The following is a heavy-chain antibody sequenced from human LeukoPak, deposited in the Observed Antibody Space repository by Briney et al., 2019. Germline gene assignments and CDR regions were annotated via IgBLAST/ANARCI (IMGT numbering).Heavy chain of an antibody. CDR1: GGSFSGYY. V-gene: IGHV4-34*01. CDR2: INHSGST. CDR3: ARGSMVRGVIIPD. Sequence: SETLSLTCAVYGGSFSGYYWSWIRQPPGKGLEWIGEINHSGSTNYNPSLKSRLAVSVDTSKNQFSLKLSSVTAADTAVYYCARGSMVRGVIIPDWGQGTLVTVSS. J-gene: IGHJ4*02. D-gene: IGHD3-10*01.